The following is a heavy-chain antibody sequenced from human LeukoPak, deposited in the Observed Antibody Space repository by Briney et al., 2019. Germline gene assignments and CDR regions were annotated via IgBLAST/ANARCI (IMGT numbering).Heavy chain of an antibody. CDR1: GFTYDDYG. CDR2: INGGGSRT. Sequence: PGGSLRLSCAASGFTYDDYGMSWVRQAPGKGLEWVSAINGGGSRTYYAVSVKGRFTISRDNSKNTLYLQMNSLRAEDTVVYYYAKGDSYYDFCLLNWGQETLVTVSS. D-gene: IGHD3-3*01. CDR3: AKGDSYYDFCLLN. V-gene: IGHV3-23*01. J-gene: IGHJ4*02.